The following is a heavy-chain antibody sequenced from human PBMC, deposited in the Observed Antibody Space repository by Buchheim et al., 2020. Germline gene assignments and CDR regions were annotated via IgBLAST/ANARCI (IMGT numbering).Heavy chain of an antibody. CDR2: IYTSGST. CDR3: ATRTSVLRFLGYYGMDV. Sequence: QVQLQESGPGLVKPSQTLSLTCTVSGGSISSGSYYWSWIRQPAGKGLEWIGRIYTSGSTNYNPSLKSRVTISVDTSKNQFSLKLSSVTAADTAVYYCATRTSVLRFLGYYGMDVWGQGTT. CDR1: GGSISSGSYY. J-gene: IGHJ6*02. V-gene: IGHV4-61*02. D-gene: IGHD3-3*01.